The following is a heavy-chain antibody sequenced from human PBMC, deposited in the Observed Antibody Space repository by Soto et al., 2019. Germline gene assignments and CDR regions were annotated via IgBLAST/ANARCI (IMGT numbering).Heavy chain of an antibody. CDR1: GFTFSSYW. CDR2: IKQDGSEK. V-gene: IGHV3-7*05. D-gene: IGHD1-26*01. J-gene: IGHJ4*02. Sequence: PGGSLRLSCAASGFTFSSYWMSWVRQAPGKGLEWVANIKQDGSEKYYVDSVKGRFTISRDNAKNSLYLQMNSLRAEDTAVYYCARAPPPQRDGYNSGDDYWGQGTLVTVSS. CDR3: ARAPPPQRDGYNSGDDY.